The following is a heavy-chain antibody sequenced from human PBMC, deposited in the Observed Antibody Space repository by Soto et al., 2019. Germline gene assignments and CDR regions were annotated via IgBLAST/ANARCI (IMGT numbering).Heavy chain of an antibody. D-gene: IGHD2-2*01. Sequence: VQLVESGGGVVQPGRSLRLSCAASGFTFSTYVMHWVRQAPGKGLEWVAVIWYDGNNKYYADSVKGRFTISRDNSKNTLYLQMNSLRADDTAVYYCARAHPSAMTHAFDVWGQGTMVTVSS. CDR3: ARAHPSAMTHAFDV. V-gene: IGHV3-33*01. CDR2: IWYDGNNK. CDR1: GFTFSTYV. J-gene: IGHJ3*01.